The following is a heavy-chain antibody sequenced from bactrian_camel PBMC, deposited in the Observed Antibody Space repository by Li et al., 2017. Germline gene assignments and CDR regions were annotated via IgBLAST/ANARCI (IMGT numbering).Heavy chain of an antibody. D-gene: IGHD6*01. V-gene: IGHV3S55*01. J-gene: IGHJ4*01. CDR3: AAGHRLYGGSWSFPGWYKY. CDR2: NNSETLP. CDR1: RYTYSSYC. Sequence: HVQLVESGGGSAQAGGSLRLSRAASRYTYSSYCMGWFRQAPGKEREAIASNNSETLPNYADSVKVRFTVSKDNAKNTLYLQMSSLKPEDTGMYYCAAGHRLYGGSWSFPGWYKYWGQGTQVTVS.